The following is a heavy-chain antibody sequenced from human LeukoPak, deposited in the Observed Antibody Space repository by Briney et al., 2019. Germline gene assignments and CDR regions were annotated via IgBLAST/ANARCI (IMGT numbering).Heavy chain of an antibody. D-gene: IGHD3-22*01. CDR1: GFTFSSYA. CDR2: ISGSGGST. J-gene: IGHJ3*02. Sequence: GGSLRLSCAASGFTFSSYAMSWVRHAPGKGLEWVSAISGSGGSTYYADSVKGRFTISRDNSKNTLYLQMNSLRAEETAVYYCAKYRITMIVVGGAFDIWGQGTMVTVSS. CDR3: AKYRITMIVVGGAFDI. V-gene: IGHV3-23*01.